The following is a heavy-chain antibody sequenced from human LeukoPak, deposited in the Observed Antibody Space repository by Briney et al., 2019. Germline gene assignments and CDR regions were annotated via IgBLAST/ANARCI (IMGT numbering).Heavy chain of an antibody. CDR2: ISPRGDIT. V-gene: IGHV3-23*01. CDR3: AKDDDWGRFNH. J-gene: IGHJ1*01. CDR1: GFTFSSYW. Sequence: GGSLRLSCAASGFTFSSYWMNWVRQAPGKGLEWVSGISPRGDITYYKDSVRGRFTISRDNFKNTVSLQLNSLRAEDTAMYYCAKDDDWGRFNHWGQGTLVTVSS. D-gene: IGHD3-16*01.